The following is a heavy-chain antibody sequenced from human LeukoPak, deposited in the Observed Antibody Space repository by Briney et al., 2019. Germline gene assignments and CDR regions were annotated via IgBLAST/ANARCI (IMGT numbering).Heavy chain of an antibody. J-gene: IGHJ4*02. D-gene: IGHD3-22*01. CDR2: IKQDGSEK. V-gene: IGHV3-7*01. Sequence: QTGGSLRLSCAASGFTFSSYWMSWVRQAPGKGLEWVANIKQDGSEKYYVDSVKGRFTISRDNAKNSLYLQMNSLRAEDTAVYYCARALSYYESSGYYYGNSFDYWGQGTLVTVSS. CDR1: GFTFSSYW. CDR3: ARALSYYESSGYYYGNSFDY.